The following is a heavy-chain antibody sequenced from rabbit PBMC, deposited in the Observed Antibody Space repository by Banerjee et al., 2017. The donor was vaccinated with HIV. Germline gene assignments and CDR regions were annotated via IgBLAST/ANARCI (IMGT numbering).Heavy chain of an antibody. Sequence: QSLEESGGDLVKPGASLTLTCTASGFSFSSSYYMCWVRQAPGKGLEWIACIYSGGGGSTYYASWAKGRFTISRSTSLNTVTLQLNSLTAADTATYFCARDIVNGDGYNLNLWGPGTLVTVS. CDR3: ARDIVNGDGYNLNL. D-gene: IGHD6-1*01. J-gene: IGHJ4*01. CDR2: IYSGGGGST. V-gene: IGHV1S40*01. CDR1: GFSFSSSYY.